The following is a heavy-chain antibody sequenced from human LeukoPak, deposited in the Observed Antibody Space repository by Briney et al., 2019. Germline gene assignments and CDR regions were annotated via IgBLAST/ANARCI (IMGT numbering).Heavy chain of an antibody. J-gene: IGHJ4*02. D-gene: IGHD6-13*01. Sequence: SQTLSLTCAVSGDSISSGGHSWSWIRQPPGKGLEWIGYINHSGSTYYNPSLKSRVTISVDRSKNQFSLKLTSVTAADTAVYYCATRIAAAGTGSYFDYWGQGTLVTVPS. V-gene: IGHV4-30-2*01. CDR1: GDSISSGGHS. CDR3: ATRIAAAGTGSYFDY. CDR2: INHSGST.